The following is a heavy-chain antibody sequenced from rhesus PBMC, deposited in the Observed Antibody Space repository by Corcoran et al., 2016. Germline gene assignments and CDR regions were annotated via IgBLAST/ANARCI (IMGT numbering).Heavy chain of an antibody. CDR3: ATSGVVTEPNY. CDR1: GGSISSSY. Sequence: QLQLQESGPGLVKPSETLSVTCAVSGGSISSSYWSWIRQAQGKGLEWIGYIYGSGSRTNYNPSLNSRVTLSGDTSKNHLSLKLSSVTAADTAVYYCATSGVVTEPNYWGQGVLVTVSS. V-gene: IGHV4-169*01. J-gene: IGHJ4*01. CDR2: IYGSGSRT. D-gene: IGHD3-16*01.